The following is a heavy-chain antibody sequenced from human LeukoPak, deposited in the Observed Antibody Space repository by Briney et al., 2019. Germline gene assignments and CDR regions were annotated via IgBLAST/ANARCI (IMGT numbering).Heavy chain of an antibody. CDR3: STEGSRNLGYCSGGGCYARDAFDI. CDR2: NKNKGGGDTT. V-gene: IGHV3-15*01. Sequence: GGSLRLSCAASGLTISDAWMTWVRQAPGKGLECVVRNKNKGGGDTTHYAAPVKGRFTISRDDSQNTLYLQMNSLTIEDTAVYYCSTEGSRNLGYCSGGGCYARDAFDIWGQGTMVTVSS. J-gene: IGHJ3*02. D-gene: IGHD2-15*01. CDR1: GLTISDAW.